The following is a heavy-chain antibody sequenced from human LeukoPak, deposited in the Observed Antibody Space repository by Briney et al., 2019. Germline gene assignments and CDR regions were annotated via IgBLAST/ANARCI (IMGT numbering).Heavy chain of an antibody. CDR3: ARDRIAVTTTFDY. D-gene: IGHD4-11*01. CDR2: IKQDGSEK. J-gene: IGHJ4*02. CDR1: GFTLRSYW. V-gene: IGHV3-7*01. Sequence: PGGSLRLSCAASGFTLRSYWRSWVRQAPGRGLEWVANIKQDGSEKYYVDSVRGRFTISRDNAKNALYLQMNSLRAEDTAVYYCARDRIAVTTTFDYWGQGTLVTVSS.